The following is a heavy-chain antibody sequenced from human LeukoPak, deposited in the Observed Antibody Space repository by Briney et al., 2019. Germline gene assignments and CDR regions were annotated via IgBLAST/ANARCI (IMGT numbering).Heavy chain of an antibody. CDR2: ISYDGSNK. CDR3: ARGNYYYDSSGYYYFDY. J-gene: IGHJ4*02. CDR1: GFTFSSYG. V-gene: IGHV3-30*03. Sequence: GGSLRLSCAASGFTFSSYGMHWVRQAPGKGLEWVAVISYDGSNKYYADSVKGRFTISRDNSKTTLYLQMNSLRAEDTAVYYCARGNYYYDSSGYYYFDYWGQGTLVTVSS. D-gene: IGHD3-22*01.